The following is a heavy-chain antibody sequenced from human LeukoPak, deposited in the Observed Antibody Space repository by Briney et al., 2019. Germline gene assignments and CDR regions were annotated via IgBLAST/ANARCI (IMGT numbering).Heavy chain of an antibody. D-gene: IGHD3-10*01. J-gene: IGHJ4*02. CDR2: ISSSSSYI. CDR3: AREWFGELLDGY. V-gene: IGHV3-21*01. Sequence: PGGSLRLSCAASGFTFSSYSMNWVRQAPGKGLEWVSSISSSSSYIYYADSVKGRFTISRDNAKNSLYLQMNSLRAEDTAVYYCAREWFGELLDGYWGQGTLVTVPS. CDR1: GFTFSSYS.